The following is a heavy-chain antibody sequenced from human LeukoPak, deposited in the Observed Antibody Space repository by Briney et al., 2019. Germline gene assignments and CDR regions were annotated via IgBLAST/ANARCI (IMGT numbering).Heavy chain of an antibody. J-gene: IGHJ4*02. CDR3: ARVTNYYGSGSYRFVDY. D-gene: IGHD3-10*01. Sequence: PSETLSLTCTVSGGSISSGDYYWSWIRQPPGKGLGWIGHIYYSGSTYYNPSLKSRVTMSVDTSKNQFSLKLSSVTAADTAVYYCARVTNYYGSGSYRFVDYWGQGTLVTVSS. CDR1: GGSISSGDYY. CDR2: IYYSGST. V-gene: IGHV4-30-4*01.